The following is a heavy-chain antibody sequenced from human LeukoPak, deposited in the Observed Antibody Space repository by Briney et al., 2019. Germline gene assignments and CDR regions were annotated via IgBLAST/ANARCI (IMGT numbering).Heavy chain of an antibody. Sequence: GGSLRLSCAASGFTFSSYSMNWVRQAPGKGLEWVSSISSSSSYIYYADSVKGRFTISRDNAKNTLYLQMNSLRAEDTAVYYCARGLMVRGVIYYYYYGMDVWGQGTTVTVSS. J-gene: IGHJ6*02. CDR1: GFTFSSYS. CDR3: ARGLMVRGVIYYYYYGMDV. CDR2: ISSSSSYI. V-gene: IGHV3-21*01. D-gene: IGHD3-10*01.